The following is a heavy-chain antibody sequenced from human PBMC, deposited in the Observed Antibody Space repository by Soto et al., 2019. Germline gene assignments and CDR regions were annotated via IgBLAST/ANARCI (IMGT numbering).Heavy chain of an antibody. J-gene: IGHJ4*02. V-gene: IGHV1-18*01. CDR1: GYTFTRFG. CDR3: AIHFEAGGRLVGGFDF. D-gene: IGHD3-9*01. CDR2: ISGHNGNT. Sequence: QVQLVQSGTEVKKPGASVKVSCKASGYTFTRFGINWVRQAPGQGLAWMGWISGHNGNTHSAQNFQGRVTVTTDTFTNTAYGELRSLRSDATAVYYCAIHFEAGGRLVGGFDFWGQGTLVTVSS.